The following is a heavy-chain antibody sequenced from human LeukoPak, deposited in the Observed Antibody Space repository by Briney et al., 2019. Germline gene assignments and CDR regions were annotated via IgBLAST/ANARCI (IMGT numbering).Heavy chain of an antibody. J-gene: IGHJ4*02. CDR2: IFHIGST. V-gene: IGHV4-59*01. CDR3: ARGKYFYDSRPVAGWYFDY. Sequence: SETLSLTCTVSGVSISSYYWSWIRQPPGKGLEWIGYIFHIGSTNYNPSLKSRVTISVDTSKSQFSLKLSSVTAADTAVYYCARGKYFYDSRPVAGWYFDYWGQGTPVTVSS. D-gene: IGHD3-22*01. CDR1: GVSISSYY.